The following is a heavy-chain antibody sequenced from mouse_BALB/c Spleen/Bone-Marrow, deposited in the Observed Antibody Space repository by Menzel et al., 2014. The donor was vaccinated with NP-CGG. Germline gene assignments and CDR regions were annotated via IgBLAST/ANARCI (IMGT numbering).Heavy chain of an antibody. Sequence: EVQLQESGAELVKPGASVKLSCTAPGFNIKDTYMHWVKQRPEQGLEWIGRIDPANGNTKYDPKFQGKATITADTSSNTAYLQLSSLTSEVTAVYYCASHYYGRYFDVWGAGTTVTVSS. CDR1: GFNIKDTY. D-gene: IGHD1-1*01. V-gene: IGHV14-3*02. J-gene: IGHJ1*01. CDR2: IDPANGNT. CDR3: ASHYYGRYFDV.